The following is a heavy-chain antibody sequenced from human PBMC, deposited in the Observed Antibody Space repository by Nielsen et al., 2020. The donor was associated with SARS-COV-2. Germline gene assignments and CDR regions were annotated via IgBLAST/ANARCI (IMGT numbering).Heavy chain of an antibody. D-gene: IGHD5-18*01. CDR2: ISYDGSHK. V-gene: IGHV3-30*04. J-gene: IGHJ4*02. CDR3: ARGVETDAVMVEH. Sequence: GGSLRLSCVGSGFTFSRYTMHWVRQAPGKGLEWVAAISYDGSHKYYADSVRGRFTISRDNSKDTLFRQMNGLRRDDTSVYYCARGVETDAVMVEHWGQGNLVAVSS. CDR1: GFTFSRYT.